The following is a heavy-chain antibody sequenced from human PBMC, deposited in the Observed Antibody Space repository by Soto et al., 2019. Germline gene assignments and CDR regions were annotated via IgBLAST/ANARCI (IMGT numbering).Heavy chain of an antibody. CDR1: GGSISSGGYY. D-gene: IGHD6-13*01. J-gene: IGHJ6*02. Sequence: SETLSLTCTVSGGSISSGGYYWSWIHQHPGKGLEWIGYIYYSGSTYYNPSLKSRVTISVDTSKNQFSLKLSSVTAADTAVYYCARLAAAGPYYYYYGMDVWGQGTTVTVSS. CDR3: ARLAAAGPYYYYYGMDV. CDR2: IYYSGST. V-gene: IGHV4-31*03.